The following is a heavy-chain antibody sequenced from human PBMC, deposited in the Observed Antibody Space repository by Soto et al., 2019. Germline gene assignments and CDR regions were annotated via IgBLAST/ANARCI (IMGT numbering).Heavy chain of an antibody. Sequence: SVKVSCKASGYTFTGYYMHWVRQAPGQGLEWMGWINPNSGGTNYAQKFQGWVTMTRDTSISTAYMELSRLRSDDTAVYYCARATAYYDFWSGYYTSRPTNYGMDVWGQGTTVTVSS. J-gene: IGHJ6*02. CDR1: GYTFTGYY. V-gene: IGHV1-2*04. CDR3: ARATAYYDFWSGYYTSRPTNYGMDV. CDR2: INPNSGGT. D-gene: IGHD3-3*01.